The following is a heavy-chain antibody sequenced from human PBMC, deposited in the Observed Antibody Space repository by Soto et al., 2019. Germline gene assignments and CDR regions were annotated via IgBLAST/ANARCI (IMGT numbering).Heavy chain of an antibody. D-gene: IGHD2-2*01. Sequence: SETLSLTCTVSGGSISSYYWSWIRQPPGKGLEWIGYIYYSGSTNYNPSLKSRVTISVDTSKNQFSRKLSSVTAADTAVYYCAGLGYCSSTSCRLTYYYYYMDDWGKGTTVTVSS. J-gene: IGHJ6*03. CDR1: GGSISSYY. CDR3: AGLGYCSSTSCRLTYYYYYMDD. V-gene: IGHV4-59*01. CDR2: IYYSGST.